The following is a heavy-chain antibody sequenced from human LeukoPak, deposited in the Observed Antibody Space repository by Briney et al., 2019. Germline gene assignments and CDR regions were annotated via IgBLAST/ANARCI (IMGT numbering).Heavy chain of an antibody. CDR2: ISGDGGST. D-gene: IGHD6-19*01. CDR1: GFAFDDYA. J-gene: IGHJ4*02. Sequence: GGSLRLSCAASGFAFDDYAMHWVRQAPGKGLEWVSLISGDGGSTYYADSVKGRFTISRDNSKNSLYLQMNSLRTEDTALYYCAKDGSGWRLSPAYFDYWGQGTLVTVSS. V-gene: IGHV3-43*02. CDR3: AKDGSGWRLSPAYFDY.